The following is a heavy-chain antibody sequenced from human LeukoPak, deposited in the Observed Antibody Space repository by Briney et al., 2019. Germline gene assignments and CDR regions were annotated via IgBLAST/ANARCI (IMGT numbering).Heavy chain of an antibody. CDR3: ASSQLVRSAGKDY. V-gene: IGHV3-21*01. D-gene: IGHD6-13*01. Sequence: GGSLRLSCAASGFTFSSYSMNWVRQAPGKGLEWVSSISSSSSYIYYADSVKGRFTISRDNTKNSLYLQMNSLRAEDTAVYYCASSQLVRSAGKDYWGQGTLVTVSS. CDR1: GFTFSSYS. CDR2: ISSSSSYI. J-gene: IGHJ4*02.